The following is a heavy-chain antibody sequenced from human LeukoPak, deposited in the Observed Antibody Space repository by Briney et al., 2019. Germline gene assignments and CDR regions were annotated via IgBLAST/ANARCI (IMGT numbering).Heavy chain of an antibody. CDR3: AKSQVAATMRDIDY. J-gene: IGHJ4*02. CDR2: ISWNSGSL. V-gene: IGHV3-9*01. Sequence: GGSLRLSCLASGFTFDDYAMHWVRQAPGKGLEWVSGISWNSGSLGYADSVKGRFTISRDNAKNSLYLQMNSLRVEDTAFYYRAKSQVAATMRDIDYWGQGTLVTVSS. D-gene: IGHD6-19*01. CDR1: GFTFDDYA.